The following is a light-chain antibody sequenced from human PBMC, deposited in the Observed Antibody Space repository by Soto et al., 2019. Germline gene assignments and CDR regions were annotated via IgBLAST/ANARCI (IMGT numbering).Light chain of an antibody. CDR1: QSVSSNY. J-gene: IGKJ2*01. Sequence: DIVLTQSPGTLSLSAGERATLSCRASQSVSSNYLAWYQQKPGQAPRLLIYGASSRATGIPDRFSGSGSGTDFTITITGLEPEESAVYYCQQSDRCPYTFGQGTKLEIK. CDR2: GAS. CDR3: QQSDRCPYT. V-gene: IGKV3-20*01.